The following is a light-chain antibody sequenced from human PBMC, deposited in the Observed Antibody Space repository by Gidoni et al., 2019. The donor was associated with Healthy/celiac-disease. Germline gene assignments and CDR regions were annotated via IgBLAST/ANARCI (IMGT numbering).Light chain of an antibody. CDR3: QQYNNWPRT. V-gene: IGKV3-15*01. CDR1: QSVSSN. Sequence: EIVMTQSPSTLSVSPGERATLSCRASQSVSSNLAWYQQKPGQAPRLLIYGASTRATGIPARFSGSGSGKEFTLTISSLQYEDFAVYYCQQYNNWPRTFGQXTKVEIK. J-gene: IGKJ1*01. CDR2: GAS.